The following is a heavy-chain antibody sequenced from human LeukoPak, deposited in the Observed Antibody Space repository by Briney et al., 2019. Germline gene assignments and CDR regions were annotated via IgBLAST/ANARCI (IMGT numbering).Heavy chain of an antibody. CDR3: AKDVEWFGESLYYFDY. CDR1: GFTFSSYS. V-gene: IGHV3-21*01. Sequence: PGGSLRLSCAASGFTFSSYSMNWVRQAPGKGLEWVSSISSSSSYIYYADSVKGRFTISRDNSKNTLYLQMNSLRAEDTAVYYCAKDVEWFGESLYYFDYWGQGTLVTVSS. J-gene: IGHJ4*02. D-gene: IGHD3-10*01. CDR2: ISSSSSYI.